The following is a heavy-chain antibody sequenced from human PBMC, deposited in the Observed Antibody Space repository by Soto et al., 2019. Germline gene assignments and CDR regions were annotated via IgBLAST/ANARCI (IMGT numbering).Heavy chain of an antibody. J-gene: IGHJ6*02. CDR3: ARATFYYDSSGYPSSMDV. D-gene: IGHD3-22*01. V-gene: IGHV1-69*13. CDR2: IIPIFGSA. CDR1: GGTFSSYP. Sequence: ASVKVSCKASGGTFSSYPISWVRQAPGQGLEWMGGIIPIFGSADYAQKFQGRVTVTADESTSTAYMELSSLRSEDTAVYYCARATFYYDSSGYPSSMDVWGQGTTVT.